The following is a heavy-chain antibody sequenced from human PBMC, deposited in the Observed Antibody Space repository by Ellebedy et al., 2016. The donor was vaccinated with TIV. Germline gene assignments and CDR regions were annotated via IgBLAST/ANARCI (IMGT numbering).Heavy chain of an antibody. J-gene: IGHJ4*02. CDR3: TRETNPPPGALAGTGFDC. CDR1: GFAFSTFG. CDR2: KRFDGRNE. V-gene: IGHV3-30*02. D-gene: IGHD6-19*01. Sequence: PGGSLRLSCVASGFAFSTFGMHWVRQAPGKGLEWVAFKRFDGRNEYNGDSVKGRFIISRDMSKNTLYLQMNRLRADDTAMYYCTRETNPPPGALAGTGFDCWGQGTLVIVSS.